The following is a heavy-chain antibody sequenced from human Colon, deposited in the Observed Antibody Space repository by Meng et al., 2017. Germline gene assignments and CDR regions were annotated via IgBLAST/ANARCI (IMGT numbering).Heavy chain of an antibody. Sequence: HVRLREWWPVLVEPSQTVPLTGAGSGGSISSGDYYWSWIRQPPGKSLEWIGYIYYSGSTYYNPSLKSRVTISVDTSKNQFSLKLSSVTAADTAVYYCARGYYDSSGYGYWYFDLWGRGTLVTVSS. CDR2: IYYSGST. CDR3: ARGYYDSSGYGYWYFDL. V-gene: IGHV4-30-4*01. CDR1: GGSISSGDYY. J-gene: IGHJ2*01. D-gene: IGHD3-22*01.